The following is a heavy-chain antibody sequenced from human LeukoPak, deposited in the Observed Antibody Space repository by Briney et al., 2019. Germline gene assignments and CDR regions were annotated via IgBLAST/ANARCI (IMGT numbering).Heavy chain of an antibody. Sequence: ASVKVSCKASGYTFTGYYIYWVRQAPGQELEWMGWINPNSGGTNYAQKFQGRVAMTRDTSVNTAYMELSRLRSDDTAVYYCARVDSEYCSSTSCYKWFDPWGQGTLVTVSS. V-gene: IGHV1-2*02. CDR2: INPNSGGT. CDR3: ARVDSEYCSSTSCYKWFDP. D-gene: IGHD2-2*02. J-gene: IGHJ5*02. CDR1: GYTFTGYY.